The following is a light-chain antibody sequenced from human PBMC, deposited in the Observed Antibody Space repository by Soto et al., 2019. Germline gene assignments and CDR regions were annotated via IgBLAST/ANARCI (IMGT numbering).Light chain of an antibody. J-gene: IGLJ2*01. Sequence: QSALTQPASVSGSPGQSITISCTGTSSDAGGYNYVSWYQQHPGKAPKLMIYDVSNRPSGVSNRFSGSQSGNTASLTISGLQAEDEADYYCSSYTSSSTLVVFGGGTKLTVL. V-gene: IGLV2-14*01. CDR1: SSDAGGYNY. CDR2: DVS. CDR3: SSYTSSSTLVV.